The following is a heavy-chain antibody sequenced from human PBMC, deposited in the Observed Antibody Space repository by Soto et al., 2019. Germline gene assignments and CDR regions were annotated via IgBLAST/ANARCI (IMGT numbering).Heavy chain of an antibody. CDR1: GDSISSSSYY. D-gene: IGHD6-13*01. J-gene: IGHJ5*02. CDR3: ARARDKYSSSWYA. Sequence: SETLSLTCTVSGDSISSSSYYWAWIRQPPGKGLEWIGSIFYNGNTYHSPSLKSRVAISVDTSKNQFSLKLSSVTAADTAVYYCARARDKYSSSWYAWGQGTLVTVSS. CDR2: IFYNGNT. V-gene: IGHV4-39*07.